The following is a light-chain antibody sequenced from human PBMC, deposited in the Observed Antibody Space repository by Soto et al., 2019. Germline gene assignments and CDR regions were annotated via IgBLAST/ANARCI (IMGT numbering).Light chain of an antibody. J-gene: IGKJ2*01. CDR3: LQDYSYPYT. CDR2: TAS. V-gene: IGKV1-6*01. CDR1: QGIRNY. Sequence: AIQMTQSPSSLSASVGDRVTITCRASQGIRNYLGWYQQKPGTAPKLLMYTASSLHSGVPSRFSGSGSGTDFTLTISSLQPEDFATYYCLQDYSYPYTFGQGTKVDIK.